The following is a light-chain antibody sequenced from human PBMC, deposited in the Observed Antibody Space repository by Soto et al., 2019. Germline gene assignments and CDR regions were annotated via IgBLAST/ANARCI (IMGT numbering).Light chain of an antibody. V-gene: IGLV2-8*01. CDR3: SSYAGSNNLV. CDR2: EVT. Sequence: QSALTQPPSASGSPGQSVTISCTGTSSDVGGYNYVSWYQQYPGKAPKLMIYEVTKRPSGVPDRFSGSKSDNTASLTVSGLQAEDEADYYCSSYAGSNNLVFGGVTKLTVL. CDR1: SSDVGGYNY. J-gene: IGLJ2*01.